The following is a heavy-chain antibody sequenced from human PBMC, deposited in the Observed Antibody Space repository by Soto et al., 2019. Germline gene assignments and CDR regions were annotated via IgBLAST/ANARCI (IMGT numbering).Heavy chain of an antibody. CDR1: GGSISSGDYY. Sequence: PSETLSLTCTVSGGSISSGDYYWSWIRQPPGKGLEWIGYIYYSGSTYYNPSLKSRVTISVDTSKNQFSLKLSSVTAADTSVYYCALRPRLKDGYNGSFDYWGQGTLVTVPQ. J-gene: IGHJ4*02. CDR2: IYYSGST. D-gene: IGHD3-10*01. CDR3: ALRPRLKDGYNGSFDY. V-gene: IGHV4-30-4*01.